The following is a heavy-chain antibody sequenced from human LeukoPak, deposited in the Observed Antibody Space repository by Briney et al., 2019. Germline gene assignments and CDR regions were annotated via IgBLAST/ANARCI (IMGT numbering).Heavy chain of an antibody. J-gene: IGHJ6*02. V-gene: IGHV1-46*01. D-gene: IGHD3-3*01. CDR3: ARAQGYDFCSGYWIPVGQYEKYYYYYGMDV. CDR2: INPSGGST. CDR1: GYTFTSYY. Sequence: ASVKVSCKASGYTFTSYYMHWVRQAPGQGLEWMGIINPSGGSTSYAQKFQGRVTMTRDTSTSTVYMELSSLRSEDTAVYYCARAQGYDFCSGYWIPVGQYEKYYYYYGMDVWGQGTTVTVSS.